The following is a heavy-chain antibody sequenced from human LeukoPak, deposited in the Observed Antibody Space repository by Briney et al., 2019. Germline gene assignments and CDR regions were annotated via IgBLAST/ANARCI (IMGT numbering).Heavy chain of an antibody. CDR3: AHRWVIAVAGSYYFDY. J-gene: IGHJ4*02. CDR2: IYWNDDK. Sequence: SGPTLVNPTQTLTLTCTFSGFSLSTSGVGVGWIRQPPGKALEWLALIYWNDDKRYSPSLKSRLTITKDTSKNQVVLTMTNMDPVDTATYYCAHRWVIAVAGSYYFDYWGQGTLVTVSS. V-gene: IGHV2-5*01. D-gene: IGHD6-19*01. CDR1: GFSLSTSGVG.